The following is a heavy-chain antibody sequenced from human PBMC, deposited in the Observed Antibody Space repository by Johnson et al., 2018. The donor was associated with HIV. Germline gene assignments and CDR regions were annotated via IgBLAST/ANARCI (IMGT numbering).Heavy chain of an antibody. Sequence: MLLVESGGGLVQPGGSLRLSCAASGFTVSSDYMTWVRQAPGKGLEWVSIIYSGGSTYYTRSVKGRFTISRDNSKNTLYLQMNSLRPEDTAVYYCARDGAIAGAATEALDLWGQGTMVIVSS. J-gene: IGHJ3*01. CDR2: IYSGGST. V-gene: IGHV3-66*02. D-gene: IGHD1-26*01. CDR1: GFTVSSDY. CDR3: ARDGAIAGAATEALDL.